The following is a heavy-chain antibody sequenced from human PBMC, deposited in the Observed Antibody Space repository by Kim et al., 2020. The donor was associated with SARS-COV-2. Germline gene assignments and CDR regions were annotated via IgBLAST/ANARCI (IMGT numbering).Heavy chain of an antibody. CDR2: T. D-gene: IGHD1-26*01. CDR3: ASLWDYYFDY. J-gene: IGHJ4*02. V-gene: IGHV4-59*01. Sequence: TNYNPSLKSRGTISVDTAKNQFSLKLSSVTAADTAVYYCASLWDYYFDYWGQGTLVTVSS.